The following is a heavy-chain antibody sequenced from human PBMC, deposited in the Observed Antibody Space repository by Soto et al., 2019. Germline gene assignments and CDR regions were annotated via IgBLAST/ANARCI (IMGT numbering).Heavy chain of an antibody. Sequence: ASVKVSCKASGYTLTTYSMHWVRQAPGQRLEWMGWMNPLNGDTKYSQRFQGRLTIIRDTSASTAYMELSSLRSEDTAIYYCARGNSGAFDIWCQGTMVTVSS. CDR2: MNPLNGDT. V-gene: IGHV1-3*01. J-gene: IGHJ3*02. D-gene: IGHD6-19*01. CDR1: GYTLTTYS. CDR3: ARGNSGAFDI.